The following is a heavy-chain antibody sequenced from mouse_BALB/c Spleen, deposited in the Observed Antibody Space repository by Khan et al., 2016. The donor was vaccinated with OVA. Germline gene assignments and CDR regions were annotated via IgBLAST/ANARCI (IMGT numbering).Heavy chain of an antibody. CDR2: ISYSGST. D-gene: IGHD1-2*01. CDR3: ARTASIKY. V-gene: IGHV3-2*02. J-gene: IGHJ2*01. CDR1: GYSITSGYG. Sequence: EVELVESGPGLVKPSQSLSLTCTVTGYSITSGYGWNWIRQFPGNKLEWMGYISYSGSTNYNRSLKSRISITRDTSKNQFFLQLNSVTTEDTATYDCARTASIKYWGQGTTLTVSS.